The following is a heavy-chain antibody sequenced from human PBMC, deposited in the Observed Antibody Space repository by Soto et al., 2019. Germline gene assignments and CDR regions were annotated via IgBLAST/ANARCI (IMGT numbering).Heavy chain of an antibody. CDR1: GGSISSYY. V-gene: IGHV4-59*08. D-gene: IGHD3-10*01. J-gene: IGHJ5*02. CDR3: ARRLRGVRGVIITSWFDP. CDR2: IYYSGST. Sequence: SETLSLTCTVSGGSISSYYWSWIRQPPGKGPEWIGYIYYSGSTNYNPSLKSRVTISVDTSKNQFSLKLSSVTAADTAVYYCARRLRGVRGVIITSWFDPWGQGTLVTVSS.